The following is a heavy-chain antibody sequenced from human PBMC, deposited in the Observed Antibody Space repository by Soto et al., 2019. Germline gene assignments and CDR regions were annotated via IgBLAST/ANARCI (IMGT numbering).Heavy chain of an antibody. J-gene: IGHJ4*02. D-gene: IGHD3-9*01. V-gene: IGHV3-15*01. CDR1: GFTFSNAW. CDR3: TTPYHYDILTGYWRDY. Sequence: EVQLVESGGGLVKPGGSLRLSCAASGFTFSNAWMSWVRQAPGNGLEWVGRIKSKTDGGTTEYAAPVKGRFPISSDDSKNTLYLQMISLKTEDTAVYYCTTPYHYDILTGYWRDYWCQGTLVTVSS. CDR2: IKSKTDGGTT.